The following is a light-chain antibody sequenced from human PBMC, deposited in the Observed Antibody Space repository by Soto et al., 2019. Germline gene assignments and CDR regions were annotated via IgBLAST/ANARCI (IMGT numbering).Light chain of an antibody. CDR1: QTIGDND. CDR2: GAS. V-gene: IGKV3-20*01. J-gene: IGKJ1*01. CDR3: QQYGSSLWK. Sequence: EIVLTQSPGTLFLPPGERVTLACRASQTIGDNDLAWYQQTPGQAPRLLIYGASSRATGIPDRFSGSGSGTDFTLTISSLEPEDFAVYYCQQYGSSLWKCGQGTTGDIK.